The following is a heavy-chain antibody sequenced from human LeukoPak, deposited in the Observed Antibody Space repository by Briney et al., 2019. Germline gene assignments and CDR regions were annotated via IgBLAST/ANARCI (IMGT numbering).Heavy chain of an antibody. CDR3: ARGMYSGSYDVAFDI. D-gene: IGHD1-26*01. Sequence: ASVKVSCKASGYTFTSYYMHWVRQAPGQGLEWMGIINPSGGSTSYAQKFQGRITMTRDTSTSTVYMELSSLRSEDTAVYYCARGMYSGSYDVAFDIWGQGTMVTVSS. V-gene: IGHV1-46*01. CDR2: INPSGGST. J-gene: IGHJ3*02. CDR1: GYTFTSYY.